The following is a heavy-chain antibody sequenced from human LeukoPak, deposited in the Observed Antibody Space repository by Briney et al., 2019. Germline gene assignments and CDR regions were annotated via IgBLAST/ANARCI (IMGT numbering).Heavy chain of an antibody. Sequence: NPSETLSLTCTVSGGSISGYYWSWIRQSPGNGLEWIGNIYYSGTTNYNPSLKSRVTLSVDTSKNQFSLELSSVTAADTGVYYCARGYDSGWYGELACWGQGTLVTVSS. CDR3: ARGYDSGWYGELAC. CDR1: GGSISGYY. J-gene: IGHJ4*02. CDR2: IYYSGTT. D-gene: IGHD6-19*01. V-gene: IGHV4-59*08.